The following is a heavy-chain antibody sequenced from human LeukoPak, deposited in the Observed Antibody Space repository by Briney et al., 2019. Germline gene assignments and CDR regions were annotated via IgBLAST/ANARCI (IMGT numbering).Heavy chain of an antibody. J-gene: IGHJ4*02. D-gene: IGHD2-2*01. CDR1: GGSISSSSYY. CDR3: ATVVPAAPFDY. Sequence: PSETLSLTCTVSGGSISSSSYYWGWIRQPPGKGLEWIGSIYYSGSTYYNPSLKSRVTISVDTSKNQFSLKLSSVTAADTAVYYCATVVPAAPFDYWGQGTLVTVSS. CDR2: IYYSGST. V-gene: IGHV4-39*01.